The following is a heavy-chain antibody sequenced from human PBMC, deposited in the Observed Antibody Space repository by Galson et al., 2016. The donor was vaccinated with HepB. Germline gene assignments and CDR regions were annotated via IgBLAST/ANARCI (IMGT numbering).Heavy chain of an antibody. Sequence: QSGAEVKKPGESLKISCKGSGYSFISYWIGWVRQMPGKGLEWMGIIYPGDSDTRYSPSFQGQVAISADKSVSTAYLQWSSLKASDTAMHYCARGQSSSWYKYYFDYWGQGTLVTVSS. CDR3: ARGQSSSWYKYYFDY. CDR1: GYSFISYW. V-gene: IGHV5-51*01. CDR2: IYPGDSDT. D-gene: IGHD6-13*01. J-gene: IGHJ4*02.